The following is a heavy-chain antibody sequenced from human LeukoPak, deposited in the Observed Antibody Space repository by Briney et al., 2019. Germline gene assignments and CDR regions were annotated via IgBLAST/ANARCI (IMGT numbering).Heavy chain of an antibody. Sequence: GESLKISCKGSGYSFTSYWIGWVRQMPGKGLEWMGIIYPGDSDTRYSPSFQGQVTISADKSISTAYLQWSSLKASDTAMYYCARHGFGDSYYYYYMDVWGKGTTVIVSS. J-gene: IGHJ6*03. CDR2: IYPGDSDT. V-gene: IGHV5-51*01. CDR1: GYSFTSYW. CDR3: ARHGFGDSYYYYYMDV. D-gene: IGHD2-21*02.